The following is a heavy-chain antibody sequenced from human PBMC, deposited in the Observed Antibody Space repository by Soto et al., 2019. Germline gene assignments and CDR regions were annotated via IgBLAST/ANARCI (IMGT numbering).Heavy chain of an antibody. CDR1: GFTFSSYA. J-gene: IGHJ4*02. CDR3: AKVFVFTIREGFDY. Sequence: EVHLLESGGGLVQPGGSLRLSCAASGFTFSSYAMSWVRQAPGKGLEWVSAIIGSGDSTYYADSVKGRFTVSRDNSKNTLYLQMNSLRAEGASVSYCAKVFVFTIREGFDYWGMGTLVTVSS. D-gene: IGHD3-3*01. CDR2: IIGSGDST. V-gene: IGHV3-23*01.